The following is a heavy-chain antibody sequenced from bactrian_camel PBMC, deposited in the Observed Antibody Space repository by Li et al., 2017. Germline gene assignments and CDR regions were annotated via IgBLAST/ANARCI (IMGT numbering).Heavy chain of an antibody. J-gene: IGHJ4*01. D-gene: IGHD6*01. CDR2: IDAENTA. CDR1: GFTFSLWS. CDR3: AVDHRWMVAGTCDYNY. Sequence: VQLVESGGGSVQAGGSLRLSCATSGFTFSLWSIAWFRQAPGKEREGVATIDAENTATYGKSVKGRFTISKDSANVLTLRMDSLKPEDTAMYYCAVDHRWMVAGTCDYNYWGQGTQVTVS. V-gene: IGHV3S55*01.